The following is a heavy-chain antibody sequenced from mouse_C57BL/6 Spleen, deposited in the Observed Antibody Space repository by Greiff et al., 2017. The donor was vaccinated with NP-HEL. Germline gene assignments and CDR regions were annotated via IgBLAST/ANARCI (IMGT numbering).Heavy chain of an antibody. V-gene: IGHV1-76*01. CDR3: ARCDYYGSSLYYAMDY. J-gene: IGHJ4*01. CDR2: IYPGSGNT. CDR1: GYTFTDYY. Sequence: VQGVESGAELVRPGASVKLSCKASGYTFTDYYINWVKQRPGRGLEWIARIYPGSGNTYYNEKFKGKATLTAEKSSSTAYMQLSSLTSEDSAVYFCARCDYYGSSLYYAMDYWGQGTSVTVSS. D-gene: IGHD1-1*01.